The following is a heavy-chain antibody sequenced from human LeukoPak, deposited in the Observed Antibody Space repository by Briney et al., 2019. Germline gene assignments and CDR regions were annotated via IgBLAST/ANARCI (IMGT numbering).Heavy chain of an antibody. Sequence: GGSLRLSCAASGFTFSSYAMSWVRQAPGKGLEWVSAISGSGGSTYYADSVKGRFTISRDNSKNTLYLQMNSLRAKDTAVYYCAKDRDGSGSYYVSNFDYWGQGTLVTVSS. D-gene: IGHD3-10*01. J-gene: IGHJ4*02. CDR2: ISGSGGST. CDR1: GFTFSSYA. CDR3: AKDRDGSGSYYVSNFDY. V-gene: IGHV3-23*01.